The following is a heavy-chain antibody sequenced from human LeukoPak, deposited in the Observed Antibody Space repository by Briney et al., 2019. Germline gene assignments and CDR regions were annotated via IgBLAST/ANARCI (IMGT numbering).Heavy chain of an antibody. CDR1: GGSFSGYY. J-gene: IGHJ6*02. CDR3: ARGPNRYYYYYYGMDV. CDR2: INHSGST. V-gene: IGHV4-34*01. D-gene: IGHD1/OR15-1a*01. Sequence: SETLSLTCAVYGGSFSGYYWSWIRQPPGKGLEWIGEINHSGSTNYNPSLKSRVTISVDTSKNQFSPKLSSVTAADTAVYYCARGPNRYYYYYYGMDVWGQGTTVTVSS.